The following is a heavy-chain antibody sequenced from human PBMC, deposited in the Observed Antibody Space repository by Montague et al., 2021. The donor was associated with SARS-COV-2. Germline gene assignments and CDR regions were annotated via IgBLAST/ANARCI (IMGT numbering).Heavy chain of an antibody. CDR1: GFSLKTSGVG. CDR3: ARIGATIDYDDYYGKNPFDH. CDR2: IYWDDDR. V-gene: IGHV2-5*02. J-gene: IGHJ4*02. D-gene: IGHD3-10*01. Sequence: VKPTQTLTLTCTFSGFSLKTSGVGVGWIRQPPGEALEWLALIYWDDDRRYSPSLKSRLSITKDTSRNQVALTMTKMDPMDTATYYCARIGATIDYDDYYGKNPFDHWGQGTLVTVSS.